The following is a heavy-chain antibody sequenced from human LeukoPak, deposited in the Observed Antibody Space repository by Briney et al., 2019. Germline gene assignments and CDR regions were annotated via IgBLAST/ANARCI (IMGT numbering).Heavy chain of an antibody. CDR3: ARARLMNWFDP. CDR1: GFTFSSYG. J-gene: IGHJ5*02. V-gene: IGHV3-33*01. Sequence: PGRSLRLSCAASGFTFSSYGMHWVRQAPGKGLEWVAVIWYDGSNKYYADSVKGRFTISRDNSKNTLYLQMNSLRAEDTAVYYCARARLMNWFDPWGLGTLVTVSS. D-gene: IGHD2-8*01. CDR2: IWYDGSNK.